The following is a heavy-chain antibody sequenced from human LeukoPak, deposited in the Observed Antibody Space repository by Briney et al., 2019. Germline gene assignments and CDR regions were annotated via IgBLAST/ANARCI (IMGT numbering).Heavy chain of an antibody. CDR3: GRDLRNHVYCGGDCYGRFDP. CDR1: GFTFSSYG. D-gene: IGHD2-21*02. CDR2: IWYDGSNK. Sequence: PGRSLRLSCAASGFTFSSYGMHWVRQAPGKGLEWVAVIWYDGSNKYYADSVKGRFTISRDNSKNTLYLQMNSLRAEDTAVYYCGRDLRNHVYCGGDCYGRFDPWGQGTLVTVSS. V-gene: IGHV3-33*01. J-gene: IGHJ5*02.